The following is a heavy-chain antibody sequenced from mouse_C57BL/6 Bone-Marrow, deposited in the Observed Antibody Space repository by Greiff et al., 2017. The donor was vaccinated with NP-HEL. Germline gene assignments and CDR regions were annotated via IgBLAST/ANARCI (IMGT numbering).Heavy chain of an antibody. CDR1: GYSFTGYY. J-gene: IGHJ2*01. V-gene: IGHV1-42*01. D-gene: IGHD4-1*01. Sequence: VQLKQSGPELVKPGASVKISCKASGYSFTGYYMNWVKQSPEKSLEWIGEINPSTGGTTYNQKFKAKATLTVDKSSSTAYMQLKSLTSEDSAVYYCAGTGTEDYWGQGTTLTVSS. CDR3: AGTGTEDY. CDR2: INPSTGGT.